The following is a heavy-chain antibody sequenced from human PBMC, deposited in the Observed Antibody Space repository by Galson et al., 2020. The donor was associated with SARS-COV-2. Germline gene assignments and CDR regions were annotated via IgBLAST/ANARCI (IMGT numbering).Heavy chain of an antibody. J-gene: IGHJ6*03. Sequence: GGSLRLSCAASGFTFSSYGIHWVRQAPGKGLEWVAVISYDGSNKYYADSVKGRFTISRDNSKNTLYLQMNSLRAEDTAVYYCAKDYTITIFGVADYYMDVWGKGTTVTVSS. D-gene: IGHD3-3*01. V-gene: IGHV3-30*18. CDR3: AKDYTITIFGVADYYMDV. CDR1: GFTFSSYG. CDR2: ISYDGSNK.